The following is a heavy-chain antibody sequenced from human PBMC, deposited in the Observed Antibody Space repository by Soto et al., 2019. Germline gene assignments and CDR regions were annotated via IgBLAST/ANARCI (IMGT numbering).Heavy chain of an antibody. V-gene: IGHV3-9*01. Sequence: EVQLVESGGGLVQPGRSLRLSCAASGFTFDDYAMHWVRQAPGKGLEWVSGISWNSGSIGYADSVKGRFTISRDNAKNSLYLQMNSLRAEDTALYYCAKDRAYGGNTYWYFDLWGRGTLVTVSS. J-gene: IGHJ2*01. CDR3: AKDRAYGGNTYWYFDL. CDR1: GFTFDDYA. D-gene: IGHD4-17*01. CDR2: ISWNSGSI.